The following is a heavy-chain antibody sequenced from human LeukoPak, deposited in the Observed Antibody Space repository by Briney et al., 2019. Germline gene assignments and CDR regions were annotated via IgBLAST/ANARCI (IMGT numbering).Heavy chain of an antibody. CDR2: ISYDGSNK. J-gene: IGHJ5*02. CDR1: GFTFSSYG. V-gene: IGHV3-30*18. Sequence: GGSLRLSCAASGFTFSSYGMHWVRQAPGKRLEWVAVISYDGSNKYYADSVKGRFTISRDDSKNTLYLQMNSLRAEDTAVYYCAKAPLGVVPDWFDPWGQGTLVTVSS. D-gene: IGHD3-3*01. CDR3: AKAPLGVVPDWFDP.